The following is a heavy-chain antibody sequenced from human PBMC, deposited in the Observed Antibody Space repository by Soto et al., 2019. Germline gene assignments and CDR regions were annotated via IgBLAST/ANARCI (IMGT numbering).Heavy chain of an antibody. CDR1: GGSVNNGDYY. J-gene: IGHJ4*02. Sequence: SETLSLTCTVSGGSVNNGDYYWSWIRQHPGQGLEWIGYIYYSGSTYYNPSLRSRVTISVDTSKNQFSMKLDSVTAADTAVYYCARDVLKSYYFDCWGQGTLVTV. CDR2: IYYSGST. V-gene: IGHV4-31*03. CDR3: ARDVLKSYYFDC.